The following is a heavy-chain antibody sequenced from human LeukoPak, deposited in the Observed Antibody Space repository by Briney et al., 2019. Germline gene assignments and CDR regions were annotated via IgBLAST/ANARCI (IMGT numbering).Heavy chain of an antibody. CDR3: VRGLRGPDY. CDR1: GFTFSNYW. V-gene: IGHV3-74*01. Sequence: GGFLRLSCAASGFTFSNYWMHWVRHAPGKGLVWVSRINNDGSDTVYVDSVKGRFTVSRDNAENTLYLQKNSLRVEDTAVYYCVRGLRGPDYWGQGSLVTVSS. CDR2: INNDGSDT. J-gene: IGHJ4*02. D-gene: IGHD3-16*01.